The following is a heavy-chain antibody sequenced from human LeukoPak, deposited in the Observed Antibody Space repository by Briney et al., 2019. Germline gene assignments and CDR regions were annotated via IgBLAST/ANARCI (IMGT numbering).Heavy chain of an antibody. CDR1: GFTFSSYN. CDR3: AVDRPLSIASPDY. V-gene: IGHV3-21*01. J-gene: IGHJ4*02. Sequence: GGSLRLSCAASGFTFSSYNMNWVRQAPGKGLDWVSSISSSSHYIYYADSAKGRFTISRDNAKNSLYLQMNSLRAEDTAVYYCAVDRPLSIASPDYWGQGTLVTVSS. CDR2: ISSSSHYI. D-gene: IGHD6-6*01.